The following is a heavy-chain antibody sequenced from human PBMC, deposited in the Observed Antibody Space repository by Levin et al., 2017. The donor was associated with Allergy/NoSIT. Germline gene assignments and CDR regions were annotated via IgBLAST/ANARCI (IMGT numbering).Heavy chain of an antibody. Sequence: GGSLRLSCAASGFTFSSYAMSWVRQAPGKGLEWVSAISGSGGSTYYADSVKGRFTISRDNSKNTLYLQMNSLRAEDTAVYYCANQPTIDYGDYDGLFDYWGQGTLVTVSS. V-gene: IGHV3-23*01. CDR1: GFTFSSYA. D-gene: IGHD4-17*01. CDR2: ISGSGGST. J-gene: IGHJ4*02. CDR3: ANQPTIDYGDYDGLFDY.